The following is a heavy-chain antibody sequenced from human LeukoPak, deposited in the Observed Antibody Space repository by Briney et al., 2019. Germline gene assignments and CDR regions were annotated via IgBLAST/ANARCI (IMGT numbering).Heavy chain of an antibody. Sequence: ASVKVSCNASGYTFTSYDINWVRQATGQGLEWMGWMNPNSGNTGYAQKFQGRVAMTRNTSISTAYMELSSLRSEDTAVYYCARMMAETTQRWFDPWGQGTLVTVSS. CDR3: ARMMAETTQRWFDP. D-gene: IGHD5-24*01. CDR2: MNPNSGNT. J-gene: IGHJ5*02. CDR1: GYTFTSYD. V-gene: IGHV1-8*01.